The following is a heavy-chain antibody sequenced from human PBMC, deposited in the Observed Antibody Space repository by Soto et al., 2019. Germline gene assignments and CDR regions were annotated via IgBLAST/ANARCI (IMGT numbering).Heavy chain of an antibody. V-gene: IGHV3-49*03. Sequence: GGSLRLSCTASGFTFGDYAMSWFRQAPGKGLEWVGFIRSKAYGGTTEYAASVKGRFTISRDDSKSIAYLQMNSLKTEDTAVYYCTRDIKEVEYSSSHIPYYYYGMDVWGQGTTVTVSS. CDR3: TRDIKEVEYSSSHIPYYYYGMDV. J-gene: IGHJ6*02. CDR2: IRSKAYGGTT. D-gene: IGHD6-13*01. CDR1: GFTFGDYA.